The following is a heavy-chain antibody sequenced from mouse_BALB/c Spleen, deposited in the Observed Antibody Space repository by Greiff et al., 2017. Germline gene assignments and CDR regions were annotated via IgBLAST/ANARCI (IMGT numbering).Heavy chain of an antibody. J-gene: IGHJ2*01. CDR3: ARSSLLRLRGYFDY. D-gene: IGHD1-2*01. V-gene: IGHV1-7*01. Sequence: VQLQQSGAELAKPGASVKMSCKASGYTFTSYWMHWVKQRPGQGLEWIGYINPSTGYTEYNQKFKDKATLTADKSSSTAYMQLSSLTSEDSAVYYCARSSLLRLRGYFDYWGQGTTLTVSS. CDR2: INPSTGYT. CDR1: GYTFTSYW.